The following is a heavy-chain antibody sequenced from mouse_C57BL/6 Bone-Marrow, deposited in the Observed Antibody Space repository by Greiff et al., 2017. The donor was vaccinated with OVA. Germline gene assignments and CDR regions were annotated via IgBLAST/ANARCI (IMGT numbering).Heavy chain of an antibody. Sequence: VQLQQSGAELVKPGASVKLSCKASGYTFTEYTIHWVKQRTGQGLEWIGWFYSGSGSIKYNEKFKDKATLTADKSSSTVYMELSRLTSEDSAVYFCARREERGIGFAYWGQGTLVTVSA. V-gene: IGHV1-62-2*01. CDR3: ARREERGIGFAY. J-gene: IGHJ3*01. CDR1: GYTFTEYT. CDR2: FYSGSGSI.